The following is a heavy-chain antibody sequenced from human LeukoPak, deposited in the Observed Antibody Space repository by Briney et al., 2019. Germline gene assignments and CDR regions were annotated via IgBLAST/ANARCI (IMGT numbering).Heavy chain of an antibody. Sequence: IPGGSLRLSCAASGFTFSSYSMNWVRQAPGKGLEWVSSISSSSSYIYYADSVKGRFTISRDNAKNSLYLQMNSLRAEDTAVYYCARDVFGVVIGEATMDVWGQGTTVTVSS. CDR3: ARDVFGVVIGEATMDV. J-gene: IGHJ6*02. D-gene: IGHD3-3*01. V-gene: IGHV3-21*01. CDR2: ISSSSSYI. CDR1: GFTFSSYS.